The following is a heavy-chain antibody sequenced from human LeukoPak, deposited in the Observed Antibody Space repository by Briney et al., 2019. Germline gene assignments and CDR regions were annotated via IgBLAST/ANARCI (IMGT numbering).Heavy chain of an antibody. V-gene: IGHV3-30*02. Sequence: PGGSLRLSCVASGFTFTNYGMHWVRQAPGKGLEWVAFVRYDGGNKYYADSVKGRFTISRDNSKNTLYLQLNSLRTEDTAVYYCAKDGTTVTTGRGYFDYWGQGALVTVS. D-gene: IGHD4-17*01. CDR3: AKDGTTVTTGRGYFDY. J-gene: IGHJ4*02. CDR1: GFTFTNYG. CDR2: VRYDGGNK.